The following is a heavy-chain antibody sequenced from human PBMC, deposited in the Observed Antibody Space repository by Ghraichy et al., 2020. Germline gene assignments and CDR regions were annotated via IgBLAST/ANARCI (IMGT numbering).Heavy chain of an antibody. CDR3: AREEAAAGWGFDP. V-gene: IGHV3-7*01. CDR2: IKQDGSDK. Sequence: GGSLRLSCAASGFTFSSYWMSWVRQAPGKGLEWVANIKQDGSDKYYVDSVKGRFTISRDNAKNSLYLQMNSLRAEDTAVYYCAREEAAAGWGFDPWGQGTLVTVSS. J-gene: IGHJ5*02. CDR1: GFTFSSYW. D-gene: IGHD6-13*01.